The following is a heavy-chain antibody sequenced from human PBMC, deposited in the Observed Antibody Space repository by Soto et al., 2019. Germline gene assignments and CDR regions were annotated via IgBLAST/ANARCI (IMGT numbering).Heavy chain of an antibody. V-gene: IGHV4-31*02. CDR3: ARLKSYDILTGYFNYFDY. J-gene: IGHJ4*02. CDR2: IYYSGST. D-gene: IGHD3-9*01. CDR1: GGXISSGGYY. Sequence: QVQXXXSGPGLVKPXXXXXLTXTXXGGXISSGGYYWSWIRQHPGKGLEWIGYIYYSGSTYYNPPLKSRVTISVDTSKNQFSLKLSSVTAADTAVYYCARLKSYDILTGYFNYFDYWGQGTLVTVSS.